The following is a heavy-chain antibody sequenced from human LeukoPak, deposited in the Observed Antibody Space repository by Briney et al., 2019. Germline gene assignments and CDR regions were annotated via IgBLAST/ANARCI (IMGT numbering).Heavy chain of an antibody. Sequence: ASVTVSSTASGYTFTIYYMHWVRQAPGQGLEWMGIINPSGGSTSYAQKFQGRVTMTRDTSTSTVYMELSSLRSEDTAVYYCARPLARGSGSYQRLDYWGQGTLVTVSS. CDR2: INPSGGST. J-gene: IGHJ4*02. D-gene: IGHD3-10*01. V-gene: IGHV1-46*01. CDR3: ARPLARGSGSYQRLDY. CDR1: GYTFTIYY.